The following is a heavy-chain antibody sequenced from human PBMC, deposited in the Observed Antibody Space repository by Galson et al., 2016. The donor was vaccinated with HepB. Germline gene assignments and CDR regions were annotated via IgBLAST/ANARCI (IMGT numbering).Heavy chain of an antibody. CDR3: VKQDRWVRGVGLLKYYFDY. Sequence: SLRLSCAASGFTFSSYWMHWVRQAPGKGLVWVSRINSDGSSTSYADSVKGRFTISRDKAKNTLYLQMNSLRAEDTAVYYCVKQDRWVRGVGLLKYYFDYWRQGTLLTVSS. CDR2: INSDGSST. CDR1: GFTFSSYW. D-gene: IGHD3-10*01. J-gene: IGHJ4*02. V-gene: IGHV3-74*01.